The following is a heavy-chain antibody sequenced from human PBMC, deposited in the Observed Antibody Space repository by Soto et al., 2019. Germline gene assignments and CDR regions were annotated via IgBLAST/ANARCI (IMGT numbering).Heavy chain of an antibody. CDR1: GRSISSVGYY. CDR2: ISYTGNT. J-gene: IGHJ4*02. CDR3: ARPNDYWNGYGPFDY. Sequence: PSETLSLTCAVSGRSISSVGYYWSWVRHHPGKGLEWIGSISYTGNTYYNPSLENRLSISLDTSENRFYLRLNSVTAADTAIYYCARPNDYWNGYGPFDYWGQGSLVTVSS. D-gene: IGHD3-3*01. V-gene: IGHV4-31*11.